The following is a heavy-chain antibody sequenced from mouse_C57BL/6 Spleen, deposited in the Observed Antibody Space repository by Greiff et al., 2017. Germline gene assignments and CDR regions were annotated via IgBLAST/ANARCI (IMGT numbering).Heavy chain of an antibody. CDR1: GYSITSGYY. CDR3: AREGDDYDVWFAY. CDR2: ISYDGSN. V-gene: IGHV3-6*01. D-gene: IGHD2-4*01. J-gene: IGHJ3*01. Sequence: EVQLQESGPGLVKPSQSLSLTCSVTGYSITSGYYWNWIRQFPGNKLEWMGYISYDGSNKYNPSLKNRISITRDTSKNQFFLKLNSVTTEDTATYYCAREGDDYDVWFAYWGQGTLVTVSA.